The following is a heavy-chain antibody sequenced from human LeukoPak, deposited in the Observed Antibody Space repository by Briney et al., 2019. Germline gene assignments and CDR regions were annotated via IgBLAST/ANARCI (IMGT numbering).Heavy chain of an antibody. Sequence: SETLSLTCTVSGGSISSYYWSWIRQPAGKGLEWIGRIYTSGSTNYNPSLKSRVTMSVDTSKNQFSLKLSSVTAAGTAVYYCARGGQNDSSGYYSSPGSYYFDYWGQGTLVTVSS. V-gene: IGHV4-4*07. CDR1: GGSISSYY. J-gene: IGHJ4*02. CDR2: IYTSGST. CDR3: ARGGQNDSSGYYSSPGSYYFDY. D-gene: IGHD3-22*01.